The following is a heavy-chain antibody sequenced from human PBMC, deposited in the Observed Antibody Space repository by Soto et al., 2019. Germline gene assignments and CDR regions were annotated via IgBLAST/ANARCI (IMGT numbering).Heavy chain of an antibody. CDR2: IYYSGST. Sequence: PSETLSLTCTVSGGSISSYYWSWIRQPPGKGLEWIGYIYYSGSTNYNPSLKSRVTISVDTSKNQFSLKLSSVTAADTAVYYCERGDGSSNSCYGPLDPWGQGTLVTVSS. V-gene: IGHV4-59*01. CDR3: ERGDGSSNSCYGPLDP. J-gene: IGHJ5*02. CDR1: GGSISSYY. D-gene: IGHD2-2*01.